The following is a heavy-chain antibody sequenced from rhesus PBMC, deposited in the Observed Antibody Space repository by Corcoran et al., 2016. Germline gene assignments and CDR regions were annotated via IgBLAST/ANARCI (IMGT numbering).Heavy chain of an antibody. Sequence: QVQLQESGPGLVKPSETLSLTCAVSGYSISSGYYWGWIRPPPGKGLEYIGYISGSSGSTYYNPSLKSRVTISKDTSKNQFSLKLSSVTAADTAVYYCARPPTLYSYGTGDYWGQGVLVTVSS. CDR2: ISGSSGST. J-gene: IGHJ4*01. CDR3: ARPPTLYSYGTGDY. CDR1: GYSISSGYY. D-gene: IGHD5-36*01. V-gene: IGHV4-99*01.